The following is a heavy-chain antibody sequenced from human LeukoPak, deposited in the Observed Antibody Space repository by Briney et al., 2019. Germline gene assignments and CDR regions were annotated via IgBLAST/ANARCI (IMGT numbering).Heavy chain of an antibody. Sequence: SETLSLTCTVSGGSISSYYWSWIRQPPGKGLEWIGYIYYSGSTNYNPSLKSRVTISVDTSKNQFSLKLSSVTAADTAVYYRARHVGGSGWYHYYFDYWGQGTLVTVSS. J-gene: IGHJ4*02. D-gene: IGHD6-19*01. CDR2: IYYSGST. CDR1: GGSISSYY. V-gene: IGHV4-59*08. CDR3: ARHVGGSGWYHYYFDY.